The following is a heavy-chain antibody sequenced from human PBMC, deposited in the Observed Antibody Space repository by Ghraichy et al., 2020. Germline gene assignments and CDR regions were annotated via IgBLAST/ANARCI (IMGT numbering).Heavy chain of an antibody. D-gene: IGHD2/OR15-2a*01. CDR3: ARDFLY. V-gene: IGHV3-30*04. Sequence: GGSLRLSCAASGFTFSSYAMHWVRQAPGKGLEWVAVISYDGSSKYYADSVKGRFTISRDNSKNTLYLQMNSLRAEDTAVYYCARDFLYWGQGTLVTVSS. CDR2: ISYDGSSK. CDR1: GFTFSSYA. J-gene: IGHJ4*02.